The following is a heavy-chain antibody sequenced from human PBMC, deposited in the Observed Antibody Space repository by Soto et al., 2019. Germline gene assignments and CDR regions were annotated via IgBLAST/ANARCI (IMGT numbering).Heavy chain of an antibody. CDR2: ISAYNGNT. CDR1: GYTFTSYG. CDR3: ARDLGQQLFDY. Sequence: QVQLVQSGAEVKKPGASVKVSCKASGYTFTSYGISWVRQAPGQGLEWMGWISAYNGNTKYAQKLQGRVTMTTDTTTSTAYKELRSLRSDDTAVYYCARDLGQQLFDYWGQGTLVTVSS. V-gene: IGHV1-18*01. D-gene: IGHD6-13*01. J-gene: IGHJ4*02.